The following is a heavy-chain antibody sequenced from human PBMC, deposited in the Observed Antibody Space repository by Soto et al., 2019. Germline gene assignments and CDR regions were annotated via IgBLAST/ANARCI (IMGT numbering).Heavy chain of an antibody. Sequence: EVQLLESGGGLVQPGGSLRLSCAASGFTVSNYPMSWVRQAPGKGLERVPHITRGIGRTYYADSVKGRFTISRDNSKNTMYLQLDSLRVEDTAVYFCARGESSGSYYAFWGQGTLVTVSS. CDR3: ARGESSGSYYAF. CDR1: GFTVSNYP. CDR2: ITRGIGRT. J-gene: IGHJ4*02. D-gene: IGHD3-10*01. V-gene: IGHV3-23*01.